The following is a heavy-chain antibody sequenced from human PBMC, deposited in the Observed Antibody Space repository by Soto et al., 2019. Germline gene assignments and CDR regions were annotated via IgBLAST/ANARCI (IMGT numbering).Heavy chain of an antibody. V-gene: IGHV4-59*08. Sequence: QVQLQESGPGLVKPSETLSLTCTVSGGSISSYYWSWIRQPPGKGLEWIGYIYYSGSTNYNPSLKSRVTISVDTSKNQFSLKLSSVTAADTAVYYCARQRTTVIPTYWFDPWGQGTLVTVSS. CDR2: IYYSGST. D-gene: IGHD4-17*01. CDR3: ARQRTTVIPTYWFDP. CDR1: GGSISSYY. J-gene: IGHJ5*02.